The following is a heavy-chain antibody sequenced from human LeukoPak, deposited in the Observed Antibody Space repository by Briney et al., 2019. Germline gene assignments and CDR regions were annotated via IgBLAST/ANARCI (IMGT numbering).Heavy chain of an antibody. CDR3: ATESEISGRSFDF. V-gene: IGHV3-21*01. J-gene: IGHJ4*02. Sequence: PGGSLTLSRAASGFTFSSYSMKCVRQPSARGRVGVSSITYRSCYIYYTDSLKGRSTISRDNPKNPLYLQVNSLPAEDRAVYFCATESEISGRSFDFWGQGTLVTVSS. CDR1: GFTFSSYS. CDR2: ITYRSCYI. D-gene: IGHD3-3*01.